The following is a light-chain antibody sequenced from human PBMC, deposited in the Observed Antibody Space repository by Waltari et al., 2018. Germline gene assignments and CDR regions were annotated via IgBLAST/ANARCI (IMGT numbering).Light chain of an antibody. CDR2: LAS. CDR1: QSVLYGSNNKNY. V-gene: IGKV4-1*01. CDR3: QTWGTGIQV. Sequence: DIVMTQSPDSLAVSLGARATINCKSSQSVLYGSNNKNYLAWYQQKPGQPPRLLIYLASTRESGVPDRFSGRGSGANFTLTISSLQAEDAAVYYCQTWGTGIQVFGGGTK. J-gene: IGKJ4*01.